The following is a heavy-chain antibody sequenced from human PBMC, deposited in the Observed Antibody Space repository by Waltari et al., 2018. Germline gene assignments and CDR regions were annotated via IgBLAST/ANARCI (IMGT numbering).Heavy chain of an antibody. CDR2: IYSRERV. D-gene: IGHD4-17*01. V-gene: IGHV4-61*09. J-gene: IGHJ4*02. CDR3: ARVGDYRGFY. CDR1: GGSISSGGYY. Sequence: QVQLQESGPGLEKPSQTLSLTCTVSGGSISSGGYYWTWIRQPAGKGLEWIGYIYSRERVKYNPSLESRVTISVDTSKNQFSLQLSSVTAADTAMYYCARVGDYRGFYWGQGILVTVSS.